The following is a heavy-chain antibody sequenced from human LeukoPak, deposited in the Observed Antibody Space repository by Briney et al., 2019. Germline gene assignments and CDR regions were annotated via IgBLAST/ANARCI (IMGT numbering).Heavy chain of an antibody. CDR3: AHRACSGGSCYSYFDY. Sequence: SGPTLVNPTQTLTLTCTFSGFSLSSRGEGVGWVRQSPGKALEWLGIIYWRDDKRYSPSLKSRLTITKDTSKNQVVLTLTNMDPVDTATYYCAHRACSGGSCYSYFDYWGQGTLVTVSS. J-gene: IGHJ4*02. V-gene: IGHV2-5*01. CDR1: GFSLSSRGEG. D-gene: IGHD2-15*01. CDR2: IYWRDDK.